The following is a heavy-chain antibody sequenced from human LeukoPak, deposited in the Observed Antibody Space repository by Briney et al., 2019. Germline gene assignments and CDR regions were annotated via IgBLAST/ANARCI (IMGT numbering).Heavy chain of an antibody. CDR2: ISGSGGST. J-gene: IGHJ4*02. CDR3: AKCGYSYGFCGY. Sequence: GGSLRLSCAASGFTFSIYAMSWVRQAPGKGPEWVSAISGSGGSTYYADSVKGRFTISRDNSKNTLYLQMNSLRAEDTAVYYCAKCGYSYGFCGYWGQGTLVAVSS. V-gene: IGHV3-23*01. D-gene: IGHD5-18*01. CDR1: GFTFSIYA.